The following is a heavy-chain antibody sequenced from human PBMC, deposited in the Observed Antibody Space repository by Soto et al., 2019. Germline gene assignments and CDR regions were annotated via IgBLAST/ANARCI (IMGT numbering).Heavy chain of an antibody. J-gene: IGHJ5*02. Sequence: ASVKVSWKASGITFSTYAIHWVRQAPGQRLEWMGWINAGNGNTRYSQKFQGRVTLTRDTSASTAYMDLSSLGSEDTAIYYCARALSGYATWGQGTLVTVSS. V-gene: IGHV1-3*01. CDR1: GITFSTYA. CDR2: INAGNGNT. CDR3: ARALSGYAT. D-gene: IGHD5-12*01.